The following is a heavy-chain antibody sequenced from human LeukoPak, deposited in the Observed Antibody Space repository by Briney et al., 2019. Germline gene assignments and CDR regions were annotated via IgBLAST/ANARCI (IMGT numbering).Heavy chain of an antibody. J-gene: IGHJ5*02. CDR2: MNPNSGNT. CDR3: ARGRMGCGSPYNWHDP. CDR1: GYTFTSYD. Sequence: ASVKVSCKASGYTFTSYDINWVRQATGQGLEWMGWMNPNSGNTGYAQKFQGRATITRNTSISTAYMELSSLRSEDTAVYFCARGRMGCGSPYNWHDPWGQGTLVTVSS. D-gene: IGHD1-26*01. V-gene: IGHV1-8*03.